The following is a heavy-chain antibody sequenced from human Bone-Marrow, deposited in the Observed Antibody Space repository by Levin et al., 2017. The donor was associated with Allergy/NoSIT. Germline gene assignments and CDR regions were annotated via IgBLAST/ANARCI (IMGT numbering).Heavy chain of an antibody. Sequence: SQTLSLTCAISWDSVSTKSAGWNWIRQSPSRGLEWLGRTYYGSKWNNDYAVSVKSRITINADTSKNQFSLQLNSVTPEDTAVYYCARGWLNTVLDYWGQGTLVTVSS. J-gene: IGHJ4*02. V-gene: IGHV6-1*01. CDR3: ARGWLNTVLDY. CDR1: WDSVSTKSAG. CDR2: TYYGSKWNN. D-gene: IGHD4-11*01.